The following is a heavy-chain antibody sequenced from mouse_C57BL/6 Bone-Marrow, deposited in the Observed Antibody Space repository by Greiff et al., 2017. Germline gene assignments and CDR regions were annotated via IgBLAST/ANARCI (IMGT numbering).Heavy chain of an antibody. CDR2: IWSGGST. J-gene: IGHJ3*01. CDR3: ASVWDGAY. CDR1: GFSLTSYG. V-gene: IGHV2-2*01. D-gene: IGHD4-1*01. Sequence: QVQLQQSGPGLVQPSQSLSITCTVSGFSLTSYGVHWVRQSPGKGLEWLGVIWSGGSTDYNAAFISRLSISKDNSKSQVFFKMNSLQADDTAIYYCASVWDGAYWGAEALVTVSA.